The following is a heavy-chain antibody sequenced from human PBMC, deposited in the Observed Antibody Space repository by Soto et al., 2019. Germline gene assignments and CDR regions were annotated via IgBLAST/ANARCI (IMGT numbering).Heavy chain of an antibody. J-gene: IGHJ6*02. CDR2: MNPNSGNT. D-gene: IGHD3-16*02. Sequence: ASVKVSCKASGYTFTSYDINWVRQATGQGLEWMGWMNPNSGNTGYAQKFQGRVTMTRNTSISTAYMELSSLRSEDTAVYYCARVKRDMITFGGVIVSMRYYYGMDVWGRGTTVTVSS. CDR3: ARVKRDMITFGGVIVSMRYYYGMDV. CDR1: GYTFTSYD. V-gene: IGHV1-8*01.